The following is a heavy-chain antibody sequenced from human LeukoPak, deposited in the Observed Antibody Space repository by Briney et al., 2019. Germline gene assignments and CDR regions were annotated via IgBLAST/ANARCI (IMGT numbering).Heavy chain of an antibody. CDR1: GFTFSNAY. Sequence: GGSLRLSCAASGFTFSNAYMNWVRRAPGKGLEWVGRIKPKTDGETTEYAAPVKGRFSISRDDSKNMLYLQMNSLKTEDTAVYYCITPLPYSAQGGQGTLVTVSS. CDR3: ITPLPYSAQ. J-gene: IGHJ4*02. D-gene: IGHD2-21*01. V-gene: IGHV3-15*07. CDR2: IKPKTDGETT.